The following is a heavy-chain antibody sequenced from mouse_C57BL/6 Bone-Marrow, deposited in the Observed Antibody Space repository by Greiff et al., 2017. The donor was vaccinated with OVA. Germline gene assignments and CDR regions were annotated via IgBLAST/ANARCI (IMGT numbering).Heavy chain of an antibody. J-gene: IGHJ3*01. D-gene: IGHD2-5*01. Sequence: QVQLQQPGAELVRPGPSVKLSCKASGYTFTSYWMHWVKQRPGQGLEWIGVIDPSDSYTNYNQKFKGKATLTVDTSSSTAYMQLSSLTSEDSAVYYCARSHYSNLFAYWGQGTLVTVSA. CDR3: ARSHYSNLFAY. V-gene: IGHV1-59*01. CDR2: IDPSDSYT. CDR1: GYTFTSYW.